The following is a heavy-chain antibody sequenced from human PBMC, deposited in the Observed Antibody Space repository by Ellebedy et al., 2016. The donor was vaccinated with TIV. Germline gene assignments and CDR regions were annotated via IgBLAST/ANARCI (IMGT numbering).Heavy chain of an antibody. D-gene: IGHD6-13*01. J-gene: IGHJ4*02. V-gene: IGHV3-53*01. CDR3: ARGGDSSHWYEFDH. Sequence: GGSLRLXXAASGFTFSSYSMNWVRQAPGKGLEWVSVIYSGGGTSYAESVKGRFTISRDNSKNTIYLQMNSLRAEDTAVYYCARGGDSSHWYEFDHWGQGTLVTVSA. CDR2: IYSGGGT. CDR1: GFTFSSYS.